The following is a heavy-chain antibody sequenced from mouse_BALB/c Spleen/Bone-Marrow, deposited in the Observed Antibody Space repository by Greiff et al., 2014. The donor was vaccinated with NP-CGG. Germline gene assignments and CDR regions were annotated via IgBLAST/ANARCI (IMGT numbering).Heavy chain of an antibody. V-gene: IGHV2-9*02. CDR3: ARVYLWYFDV. CDR2: IWAGGST. Sequence: VKLMESGPGLVAPSQSLSITCTVSGFSLTSYGVHWVRQPPGKGLEWLGVIWAGGSTNYNSALMSRLSINKDNSKSQVFLEMNSLQTDDTAMYYCARVYLWYFDVWGAGTTVTVSS. CDR1: GFSLTSYG. J-gene: IGHJ1*01. D-gene: IGHD2-3*01.